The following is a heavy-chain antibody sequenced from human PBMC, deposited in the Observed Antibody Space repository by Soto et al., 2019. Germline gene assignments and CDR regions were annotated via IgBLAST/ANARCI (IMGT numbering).Heavy chain of an antibody. J-gene: IGHJ5*01. CDR3: ARTHLAVAVSPWFES. D-gene: IGHD6-19*01. CDR2: IDSSGEK. CDR1: GLSITDSEMG. Sequence: QVTLKESGPVLVKPTETLTLRCTVSGLSITDSEMGVSWIRQPPGQPLEWLAHIDSSGEKSYRTFLKRRLASSKDTSKSQIVVTMTNMHPADTATYYCARTHLAVAVSPWFESWRQGIPVTVSS. V-gene: IGHV2-26*01.